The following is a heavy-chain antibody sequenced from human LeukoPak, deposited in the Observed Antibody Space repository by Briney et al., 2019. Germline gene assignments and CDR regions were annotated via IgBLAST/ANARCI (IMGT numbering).Heavy chain of an antibody. V-gene: IGHV6-1*01. D-gene: IGHD5/OR15-5a*01. CDR1: GDSVSSNSAA. CDR2: TYYRSKWYY. Sequence: SQTLSLTCAISGDSVSSNSAAWNWIRQSPSRGLEWLGRTYYRSKWYYDYATSVKGRITINPDTSKNQFSLLVSSVTSEDRAVYYCVQSYSVRLGPESYYYFYVDVWGKGTTITVSS. J-gene: IGHJ6*03. CDR3: VQSYSVRLGPESYYYFYVDV.